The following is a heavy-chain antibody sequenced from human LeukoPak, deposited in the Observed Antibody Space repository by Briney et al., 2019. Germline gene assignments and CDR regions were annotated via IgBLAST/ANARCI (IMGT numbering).Heavy chain of an antibody. D-gene: IGHD3-3*01. CDR3: AKIPPPRFLEWLFHYYGMDV. CDR2: VDGSGTT. J-gene: IGHJ6*02. Sequence: GGSLRLSCAASGITFTNYGMHWVRQAPGRGLEWVSVVDGSGTTYYKESVKGRFTISRDISKSLLYLQMNSLRAEDTALYYCAKIPPPRFLEWLFHYYGMDVWGQGTTVTVSS. V-gene: IGHV3-23*01. CDR1: GITFTNYG.